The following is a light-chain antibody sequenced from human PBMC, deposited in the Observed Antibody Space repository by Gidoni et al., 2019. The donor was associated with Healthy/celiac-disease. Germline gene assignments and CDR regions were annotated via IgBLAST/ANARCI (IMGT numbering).Light chain of an antibody. J-gene: IGKJ2*01. Sequence: DIQMTQSPSSLSASVGDRVTITCRASQRISSYLNWYQQKPGKAPKLLIYAATSLQSGVPSRFGGSGSGTYFTLTSSSLQPEFFATYYWQQSYSTPVTFGQGTKLEIK. CDR2: AAT. CDR3: QQSYSTPVT. CDR1: QRISSY. V-gene: IGKV1-39*01.